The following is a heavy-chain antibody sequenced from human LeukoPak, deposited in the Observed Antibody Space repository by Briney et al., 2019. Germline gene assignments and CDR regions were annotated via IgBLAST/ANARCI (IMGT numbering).Heavy chain of an antibody. J-gene: IGHJ3*02. D-gene: IGHD2/OR15-2a*01. Sequence: SETLSLTCTVSGGSISSYYWSWMRHPPGRGLEWIGYIYYSGSTNYNPSLKSRVTISVDTSKNQFSLKLSSVTAADTAVYYCARDLLLLGAFDIWGQGRMVTVSS. CDR1: GGSISSYY. V-gene: IGHV4-59*01. CDR2: IYYSGST. CDR3: ARDLLLLGAFDI.